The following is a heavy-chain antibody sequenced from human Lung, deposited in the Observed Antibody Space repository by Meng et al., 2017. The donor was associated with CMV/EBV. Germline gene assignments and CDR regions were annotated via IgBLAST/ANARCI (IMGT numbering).Heavy chain of an antibody. CDR1: GFTFDDYA. D-gene: IGHD6-13*01. CDR2: ISWDGGST. CDR3: AKGYIAAAGTDYYYGMDV. Sequence: ESXKISXAASGFTFDDYAMHWVRQAPGKGLEWVSLISWDGGSTYYADSVKGRFTISRDNSKNSLYLQMNSLRAEDTALYYCAKGYIAAAGTDYYYGMDVWGQGTTVTVSS. V-gene: IGHV3-43D*03. J-gene: IGHJ6*02.